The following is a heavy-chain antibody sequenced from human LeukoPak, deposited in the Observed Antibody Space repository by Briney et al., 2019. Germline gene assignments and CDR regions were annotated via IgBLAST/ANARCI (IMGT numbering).Heavy chain of an antibody. CDR3: AREGGYDSGRYYFDY. D-gene: IGHD3-3*01. J-gene: IGHJ4*02. V-gene: IGHV3-30-3*01. CDR1: GFTFSSYA. CDR2: ISYDGSNK. Sequence: GRSLRLSCAASGFTFSSYAMHWVRQAPGKGLEWVAVISYDGSNKYYADSVKGRFTISRDNPKNTLYLQVNSLRAEDTAVYYCAREGGYDSGRYYFDYWGQGTLVTVSS.